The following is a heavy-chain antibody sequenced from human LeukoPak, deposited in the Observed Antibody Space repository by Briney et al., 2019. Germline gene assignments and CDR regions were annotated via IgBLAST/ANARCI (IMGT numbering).Heavy chain of an antibody. CDR2: ISGRGGST. D-gene: IGHD4-17*01. J-gene: IGHJ2*01. CDR1: GFTFSNYA. CDR3: AKDPSTFLTTGWYFDL. Sequence: GGSLRLSCAASGFTFSNYAMSWVRQAPGKGLEWVSTISGRGGSTYYADSVKGRFTISRDNSKNTLYLQMSSLRAVDTAIYYCAKDPSTFLTTGWYFDLWGRGTLVTVSS. V-gene: IGHV3-23*01.